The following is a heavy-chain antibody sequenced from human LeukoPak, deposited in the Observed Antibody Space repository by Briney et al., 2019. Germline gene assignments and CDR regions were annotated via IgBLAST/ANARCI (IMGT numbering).Heavy chain of an antibody. D-gene: IGHD3-10*01. V-gene: IGHV3-23*01. CDR1: GFTFNNYA. CDR2: ISGTGNSI. CDR3: ARYASGSYHLDY. Sequence: GGSLRLSCAASGFTFNNYAMIWVRQAPGKGLEWVSLISGTGNSIYYADSVRGRFTISRANAKNSLNLQMNSLRAEDTAVYYCARYASGSYHLDYWGQGNLVTVSS. J-gene: IGHJ4*02.